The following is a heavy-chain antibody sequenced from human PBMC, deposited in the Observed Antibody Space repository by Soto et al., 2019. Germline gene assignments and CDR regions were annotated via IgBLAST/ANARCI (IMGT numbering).Heavy chain of an antibody. D-gene: IGHD6-13*01. Sequence: QVQLVQSGAEVKKPGSSVKVSCKASGGTFSSYAISWVRQAPGQGLEWMGGIIPIFGTANYAQKFQGRVTITADESTSTAYMELSSLRSEDTAVYYCARLTPGIAAAGTGGNWFDPWGQGTLVTVSS. J-gene: IGHJ5*02. CDR3: ARLTPGIAAAGTGGNWFDP. V-gene: IGHV1-69*01. CDR2: IIPIFGTA. CDR1: GGTFSSYA.